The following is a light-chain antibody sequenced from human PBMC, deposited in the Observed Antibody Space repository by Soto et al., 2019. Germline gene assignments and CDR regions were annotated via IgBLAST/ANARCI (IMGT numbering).Light chain of an antibody. CDR1: QTIDNY. J-gene: IGKJ2*01. V-gene: IGKV1-39*01. Sequence: DMQMTQSPSSLSASVGDRVTITCRPSQTIDNYLNWYQHKPGKAPKLLIYGASTLQSVVSSRFTGSASGTDFTLTIDTLQAEDVATYYCQQSYTCPFAFGKGTKLEI. CDR3: QQSYTCPFA. CDR2: GAS.